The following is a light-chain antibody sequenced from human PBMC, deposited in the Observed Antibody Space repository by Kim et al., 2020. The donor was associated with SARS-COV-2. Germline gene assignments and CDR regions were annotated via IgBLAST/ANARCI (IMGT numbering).Light chain of an antibody. CDR3: QQVYSFTPVT. CDR2: AS. V-gene: IGKV1-12*01. J-gene: IGKJ4*01. Sequence: ASLGDRVTITCRASQDISNFLAWYQQKPGRAPELLSYASTLESGVPSRFSGSGSGTDFTLTISRLQPEDFATYYCQQVYSFTPVTFGGGTKVDIK. CDR1: QDISNF.